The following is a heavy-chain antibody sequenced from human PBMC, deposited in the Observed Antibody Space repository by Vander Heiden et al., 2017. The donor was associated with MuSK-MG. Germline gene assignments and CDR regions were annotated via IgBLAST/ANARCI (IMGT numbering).Heavy chain of an antibody. CDR1: GFTFDDYA. CDR3: AKGYYGSGSYYSPGGFDP. V-gene: IGHV3-9*01. CDR2: ISWNSGSI. Sequence: EVQLVESGGGLVQPGRSLRLSCAASGFTFDDYAMHWVRQAPGKGLEWVSGISWNSGSIGYADSVKGRFTISRDNAKNSLYLQMNSLRAEDTALYYCAKGYYGSGSYYSPGGFDPWGQGTLVTVSS. J-gene: IGHJ5*02. D-gene: IGHD3-10*01.